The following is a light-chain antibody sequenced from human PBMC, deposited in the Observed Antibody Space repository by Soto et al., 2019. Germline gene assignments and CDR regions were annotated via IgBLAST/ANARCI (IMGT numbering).Light chain of an antibody. J-gene: IGKJ1*01. CDR2: AAS. V-gene: IGKV1-27*01. CDR1: QGISNY. Sequence: DIQMTQSPSSLSASVGDRVTITCRASQGISNYLAWYQQKPGKVPKLLIYAASTLQSGVTSRFSGSGSGTDFNLTIRSLQPEDVATYYCQKYNIAPRTFGQGAKVEI. CDR3: QKYNIAPRT.